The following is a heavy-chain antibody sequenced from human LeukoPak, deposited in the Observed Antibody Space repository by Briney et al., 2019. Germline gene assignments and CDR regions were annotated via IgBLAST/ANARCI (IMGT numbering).Heavy chain of an antibody. D-gene: IGHD2-15*01. J-gene: IGHJ4*02. CDR3: ASPDCGGGSCYTEPNFDC. CDR1: GGTFSSYA. V-gene: IGHV1-69*05. Sequence: SVKVSCKASGGTFSSYAISWVRQAPGQGLEWMGRIIPIFGTANYAQKFQGRVTITTDEPTSTAYMELSSLRSEDTAVYYCASPDCGGGSCYTEPNFDCWGQGTLVTVSS. CDR2: IIPIFGTA.